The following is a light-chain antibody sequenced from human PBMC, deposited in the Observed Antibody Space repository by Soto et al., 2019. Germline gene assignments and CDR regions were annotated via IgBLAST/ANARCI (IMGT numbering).Light chain of an antibody. V-gene: IGKV3D-7*01. Sequence: PGERVTLSCRVSQSVSSSYLTWYQQKPGQAPRLLIYGASTRATSIPARFSGSGSGTDFTLTISSLQPEDFAVYYCQQDYNLPPLTFGGGTKVEIK. CDR1: QSVSSSY. CDR2: GAS. CDR3: QQDYNLPPLT. J-gene: IGKJ4*01.